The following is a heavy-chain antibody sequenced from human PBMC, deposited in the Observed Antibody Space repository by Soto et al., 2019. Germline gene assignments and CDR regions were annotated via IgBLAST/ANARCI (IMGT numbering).Heavy chain of an antibody. CDR2: ISGSGGST. CDR3: AKDARNYSYDSGGDYNY. D-gene: IGHD3-22*01. J-gene: IGHJ4*02. CDR1: GFTFSSYA. Sequence: PGGSLRLSCAASGFTFSSYAMSWVRQAPGKGLEWVSAISGSGGSTYYADSVKGRFTISRDNSKNTLYLQMNSLRAEDTAVYYCAKDARNYSYDSGGDYNYWGQGPLVTAPQ. V-gene: IGHV3-23*01.